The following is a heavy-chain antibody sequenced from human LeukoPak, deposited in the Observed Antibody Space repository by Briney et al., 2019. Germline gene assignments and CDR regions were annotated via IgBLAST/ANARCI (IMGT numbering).Heavy chain of an antibody. J-gene: IGHJ3*02. V-gene: IGHV3-23*01. D-gene: IGHD3-16*01. CDR3: ARSTLPGDAFDI. Sequence: QTGGSLRLSCAASGFTFSSYAMSWVRQAPGKGLEWVSTFTGSGSSTFYADSVKGRFTISRDNTKNMLHLQMSLLGAADTAVYYCARSTLPGDAFDIWGQGTTVTVSS. CDR2: FTGSGSST. CDR1: GFTFSSYA.